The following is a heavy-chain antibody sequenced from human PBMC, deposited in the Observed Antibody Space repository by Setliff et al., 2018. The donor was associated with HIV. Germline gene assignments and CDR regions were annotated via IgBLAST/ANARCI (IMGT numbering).Heavy chain of an antibody. CDR1: GYSFSSYA. CDR2: INAAISHT. J-gene: IGHJ3*02. V-gene: IGHV1-3*01. D-gene: IGHD3-16*01. Sequence: GASVKVSCKASGYSFSSYAIHWVRQAAGQSPGWLGWINAAISHTRYSPKFQDRVTLTTDTSAGTIHMEMRSLRSEDTAVYYCVGGRGGFFDEPFDMWGPGTRVTVSS. CDR3: VGGRGGFFDEPFDM.